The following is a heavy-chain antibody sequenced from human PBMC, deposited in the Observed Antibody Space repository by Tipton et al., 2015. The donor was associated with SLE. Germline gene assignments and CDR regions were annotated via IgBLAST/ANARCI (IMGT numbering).Heavy chain of an antibody. CDR2: IYYSGST. CDR1: GGSISSYY. D-gene: IGHD1-7*01. J-gene: IGHJ4*02. V-gene: IGHV4-59*01. CDR3: AITGTTEY. Sequence: TLSLTCTVSGGSISSYYWSWIRQPPGRGLEWIGYIYYSGSTNYNPSLKSRVTISVDTSKNQFSLKLSSVTAADTAVYYCAITGTTEYWGQGTLVTVSS.